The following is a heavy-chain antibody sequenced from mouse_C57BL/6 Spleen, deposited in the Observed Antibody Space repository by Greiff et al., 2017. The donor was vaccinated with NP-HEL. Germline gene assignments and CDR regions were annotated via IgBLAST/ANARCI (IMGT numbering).Heavy chain of an antibody. CDR3: ASWDGFDY. V-gene: IGHV1-26*01. D-gene: IGHD4-1*01. Sequence: EVQLQQSGPELVKPGASVKISCKASGYTFTDYYMNWVKQSHGKSLEWIGDINPNNGGTSYNQKFKGKATLTVDTSSSTAYMELRSLTSEDSAVYYCASWDGFDYWGQGTTLTVSS. J-gene: IGHJ2*01. CDR1: GYTFTDYY. CDR2: INPNNGGT.